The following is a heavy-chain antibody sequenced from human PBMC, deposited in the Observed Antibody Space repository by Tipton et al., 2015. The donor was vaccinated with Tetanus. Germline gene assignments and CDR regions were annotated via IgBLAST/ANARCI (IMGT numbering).Heavy chain of an antibody. CDR2: IYPGDSNI. D-gene: IGHD4-17*01. V-gene: IGHV5-51*01. J-gene: IGHJ4*02. Sequence: QLVQSGAEVKKPGESLKISCKGSGYNFTIYWIGWVRQMPGKGLEWMGIIYPGDSNIRYSPSFQGQVTISADRSISTAYLQWSSLKASDTATYYCARRRTTTALSYYFDSWGQGTLVTVSS. CDR1: GYNFTIYW. CDR3: ARRRTTTALSYYFDS.